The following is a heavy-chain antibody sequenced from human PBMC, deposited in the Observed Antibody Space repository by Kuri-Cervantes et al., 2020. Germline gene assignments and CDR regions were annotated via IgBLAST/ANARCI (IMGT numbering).Heavy chain of an antibody. J-gene: IGHJ6*03. D-gene: IGHD1-14*01. Sequence: SETLSLTCAVSGYSISSGYYWGWIRQPPGKGLEWIGSIYHSGSTYYNPSLKSRVTISVDTSKNQFSLRLSSVTAADTAVYYCARHKPDNNHYYYMDVWGKGTTVTVSS. V-gene: IGHV4-38-2*01. CDR2: IYHSGST. CDR3: ARHKPDNNHYYYMDV. CDR1: GYSISSGYY.